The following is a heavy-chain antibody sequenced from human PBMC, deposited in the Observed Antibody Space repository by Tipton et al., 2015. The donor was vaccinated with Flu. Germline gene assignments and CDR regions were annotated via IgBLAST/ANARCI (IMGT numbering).Heavy chain of an antibody. CDR1: GDSIRSDYY. J-gene: IGHJ5*02. CDR2: IFHTGNT. CDR3: ARDIGTTTPEWFDP. D-gene: IGHD1-7*01. V-gene: IGHV4-38-2*02. Sequence: PGLVKPSETLSLTCTVSGDSIRSDYYWGWIRQPPGKGLEWIGNIFHTGNTYYNPSLKSRVSVSVDTSKNQFSLKLSSVTAADTAVYYCARDIGTTTPEWFDPWGQGTLVTVSS.